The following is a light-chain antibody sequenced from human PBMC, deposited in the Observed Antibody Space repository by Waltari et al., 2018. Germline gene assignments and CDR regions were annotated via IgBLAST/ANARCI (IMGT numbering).Light chain of an antibody. CDR1: SNDVGNSKH. CDR2: GVT. V-gene: IGLV2-23*02. J-gene: IGLJ2*01. Sequence: QPALTQPASVSGSPGQSITISCTGTSNDVGNSKHVCWYQQHPGKAPKLIISGVTERPSGGSDRFSGTKSGKTASLTISGLQAEDEADYYCLSYTSSITFVFGGGTKVSVL. CDR3: LSYTSSITFV.